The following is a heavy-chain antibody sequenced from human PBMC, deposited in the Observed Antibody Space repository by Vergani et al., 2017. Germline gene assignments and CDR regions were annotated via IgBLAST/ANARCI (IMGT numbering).Heavy chain of an antibody. V-gene: IGHV4-34*01. CDR3: AGGRGRFLEWPPFDY. CDR1: GGSFSGYY. D-gene: IGHD3-3*01. Sequence: QVQLQQWGAGLLKPSETLFLTCAVYGGSFSGYYWSWIRQSPGKGLEWIGEINHSGSTNYNPSLKSRVTISVDTSKNQFSLKLSSVTAADTAVYYCAGGRGRFLEWPPFDYWGQGTLVTVSS. CDR2: INHSGST. J-gene: IGHJ4*02.